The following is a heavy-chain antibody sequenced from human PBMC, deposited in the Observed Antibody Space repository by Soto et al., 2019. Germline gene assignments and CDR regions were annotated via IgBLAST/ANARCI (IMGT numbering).Heavy chain of an antibody. CDR3: ARYSRPDKNGNAFDY. CDR2: VFYSGNT. CDR1: GGSISSSSYY. V-gene: IGHV4-39*01. J-gene: IGHJ4*02. D-gene: IGHD6-6*01. Sequence: SETLSLTCSVSGGSISSSSYYWGWFRQPTGKGLEWIGTVFYSGNTHYSPSLKSRVTISVDTSKNQFSLKLSSVTAADTAVYYCARYSRPDKNGNAFDYWGQGTVVTVSS.